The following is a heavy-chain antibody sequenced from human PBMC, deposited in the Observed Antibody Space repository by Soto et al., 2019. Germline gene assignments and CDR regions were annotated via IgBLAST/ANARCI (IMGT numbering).Heavy chain of an antibody. V-gene: IGHV3-48*02. CDR1: GFTFRSYS. CDR3: ARELYSSGPYYFDY. D-gene: IGHD6-19*01. Sequence: GGSLRLSCAASGFTFRSYSMNWVRQAPGKGLEWVSYIDSVGTIYYADSMKGRFTISRDNAKNSLYLQMNSLRDEDTAVYYCARELYSSGPYYFDYWGQGTLVTVSS. J-gene: IGHJ4*02. CDR2: IDSVGTI.